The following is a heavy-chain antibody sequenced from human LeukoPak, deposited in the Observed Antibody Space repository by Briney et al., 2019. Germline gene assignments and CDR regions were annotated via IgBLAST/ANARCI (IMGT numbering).Heavy chain of an antibody. D-gene: IGHD3-9*01. CDR3: ARDPSSVPHSIDWAANWFDP. Sequence: GGSLRLSCAASGFSFSNSAMHWVRQAPGKGLEWVAVTSYDGGNQFYTDSVKGRFTISRDNSKNTLYLQMDSLGPEGTAVYYCARDPSSVPHSIDWAANWFDPWGQGTLVTVSS. V-gene: IGHV3-30-3*01. CDR2: TSYDGGNQ. CDR1: GFSFSNSA. J-gene: IGHJ5*02.